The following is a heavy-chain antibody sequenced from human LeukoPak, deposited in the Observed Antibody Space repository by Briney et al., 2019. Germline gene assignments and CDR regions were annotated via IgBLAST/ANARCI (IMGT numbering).Heavy chain of an antibody. CDR2: ISSSSSTI. CDR1: GFTFSSYS. J-gene: IGHJ4*02. Sequence: PGGSLRLSCAASGFTFSSYSMNWVRQAPGKGLEWVSYISSSSSTIYYADSVKGRFTISRDNAKNSLYLQNNRLGDEDTAVYYCARKKGGILTGYPFTFDYWGQGTLVTVSS. V-gene: IGHV3-48*02. D-gene: IGHD3-9*01. CDR3: ARKKGGILTGYPFTFDY.